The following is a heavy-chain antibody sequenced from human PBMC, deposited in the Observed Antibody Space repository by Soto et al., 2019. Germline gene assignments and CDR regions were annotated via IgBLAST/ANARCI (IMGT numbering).Heavy chain of an antibody. D-gene: IGHD5-12*01. Sequence: LRLSCAAAGFTFSSYAISWVLQAPGQRLEWVSGISSSSDNTYYAASVKGRFTITRDNSTNTVYLQLNSLRAEDTAIYYCAKAGYGSNVLGWFGPWGLGTLVTVSS. CDR3: AKAGYGSNVLGWFGP. J-gene: IGHJ5*02. V-gene: IGHV3-23*01. CDR2: ISSSSDNT. CDR1: GFTFSSYA.